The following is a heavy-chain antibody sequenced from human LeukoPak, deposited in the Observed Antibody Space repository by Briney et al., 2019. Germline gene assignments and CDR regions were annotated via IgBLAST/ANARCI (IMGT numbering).Heavy chain of an antibody. D-gene: IGHD3-22*01. V-gene: IGHV4-30-2*01. CDR3: ATGYYDANFDY. CDR1: GGSISSGGYS. Sequence: SQTLSLTCAVSGGSISSGGYSWSWIRQPPGKGLEWIGYIYHSGSTYYNPSLKSRVTISVDRSKNQFSLKLSSVTAADTAVYYCATGYYDANFDYWGQGTLVTVSS. CDR2: IYHSGST. J-gene: IGHJ4*02.